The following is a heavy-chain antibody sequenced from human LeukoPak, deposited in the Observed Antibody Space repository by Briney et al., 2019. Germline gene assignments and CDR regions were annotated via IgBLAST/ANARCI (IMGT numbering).Heavy chain of an antibody. D-gene: IGHD3-9*01. V-gene: IGHV4-30-4*01. CDR2: IYYSGST. J-gene: IGHJ5*02. CDR3: ARTGSYHDP. CDR1: GGSLSSGDYY. Sequence: SETLSLTCTVPGGSLSSGDYYWSWIRQPPGKGLEWIGYIYYSGSTYYNPSLKSRVTISVDTSKNQFSLRLSSVTAADTAVYYCARTGSYHDPWGQGTLVTVSS.